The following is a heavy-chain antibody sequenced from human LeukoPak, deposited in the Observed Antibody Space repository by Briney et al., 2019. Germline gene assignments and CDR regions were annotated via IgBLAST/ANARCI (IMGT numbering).Heavy chain of an antibody. D-gene: IGHD6-13*01. CDR3: ASLGIAGDYFDY. CDR1: GGSISSYY. J-gene: IGHJ4*02. V-gene: IGHV4-59*01. CDR2: IYYSGST. Sequence: PSETLSLTCTVSGGSISSYYWSWIRQPPGKGLEWIGYIYYSGSTNYNPSLKSRVTISVDTSKNQFSLKLSSVTAADTAVYYCASLGIAGDYFDYWGQGTLVTVSS.